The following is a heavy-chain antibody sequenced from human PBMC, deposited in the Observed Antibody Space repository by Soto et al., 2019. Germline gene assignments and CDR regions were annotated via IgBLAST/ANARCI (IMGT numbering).Heavy chain of an antibody. CDR2: INPNSGGT. CDR1: GYTFTGYY. CDR3: ARAPRDSSGSPQYYFDY. Sequence: GASVKVSCKASGYTFTGYYMHWVRQAPGQGLEWMGWINPNSGGTNYAQKFQGWVTMTRDTSISTAYMKLSRLRSDDTAVYYCARAPRDSSGSPQYYFDYWGQGTLVTVSS. D-gene: IGHD3-22*01. J-gene: IGHJ4*02. V-gene: IGHV1-2*04.